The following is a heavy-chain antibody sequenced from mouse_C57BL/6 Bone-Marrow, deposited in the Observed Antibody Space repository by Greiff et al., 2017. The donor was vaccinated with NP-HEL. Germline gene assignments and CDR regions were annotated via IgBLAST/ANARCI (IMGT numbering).Heavy chain of an antibody. CDR1: GFNIKDDY. CDR3: TTLPGCAY. V-gene: IGHV14-4*01. CDR2: IDPENGDT. J-gene: IGHJ3*01. Sequence: VQLQQSGAELVRPGASVKLSCTASGFNIKDDYMHWVKQRPEQGLEWIGWIDPENGDTEYASKFQGKATITADTSSNTAYLQLSSLTSEDTAVYYCTTLPGCAYWGQGTLVTVSA.